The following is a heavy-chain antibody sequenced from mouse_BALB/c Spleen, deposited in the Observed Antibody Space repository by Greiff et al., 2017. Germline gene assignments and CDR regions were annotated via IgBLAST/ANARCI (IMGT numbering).Heavy chain of an antibody. D-gene: IGHD2-1*01. Sequence: EVKVEESGGGLVKPGGSLKLSCAASGFTFSSYAMSWVRQTPEKRLEWVATISSGGSYTYYPDSVKGRFTISRDNAKNTLYLQMSSLRSEDTAMYYCARIYGNHYFDYWGQGTTLTVSS. CDR3: ARIYGNHYFDY. V-gene: IGHV5-9-3*01. CDR1: GFTFSSYA. J-gene: IGHJ2*01. CDR2: ISSGGSYT.